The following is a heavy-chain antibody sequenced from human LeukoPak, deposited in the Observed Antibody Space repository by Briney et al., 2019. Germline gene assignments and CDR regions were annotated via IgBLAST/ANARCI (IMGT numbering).Heavy chain of an antibody. J-gene: IGHJ3*02. V-gene: IGHV3-7*01. CDR2: IKQDGSEK. CDR3: ARSLYDSWTGYHRGSDI. Sequence: GGSLRLSCAASGFTFSNYWMTWVRQAPGKGLEWVANIKQDGSEKYYVDSVKGRFTISRDNAKISLFLEMKSLRAEDTAVYYCARSLYDSWTGYHRGSDIWGQGTMVTVSS. CDR1: GFTFSNYW. D-gene: IGHD3-3*01.